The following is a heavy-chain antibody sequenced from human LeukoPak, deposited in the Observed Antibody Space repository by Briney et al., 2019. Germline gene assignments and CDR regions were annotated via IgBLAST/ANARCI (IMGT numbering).Heavy chain of an antibody. CDR3: ARLLTPYYYGMDV. CDR2: IYYSGST. V-gene: IGHV4-59*01. CDR1: GGSISSYY. Sequence: PSETLSLTCTVSGGSISSYYWSWIRQPPGKGLEWIGYIYYSGSTNYNPSLKSRVTISVDTSKNQFSLKLSSVTAADTAVYYCARLLTPYYYGMDVWGQGTTVTVSS. J-gene: IGHJ6*02.